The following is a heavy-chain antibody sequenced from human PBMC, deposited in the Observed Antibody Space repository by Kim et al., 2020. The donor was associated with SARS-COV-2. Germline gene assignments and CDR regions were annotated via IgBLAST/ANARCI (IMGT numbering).Heavy chain of an antibody. J-gene: IGHJ5*02. CDR3: AREGVMTTVVNSGWFDP. V-gene: IGHV4-31*03. D-gene: IGHD4-17*01. CDR2: IYYSGST. Sequence: SETLSLTCTVSGGSISSGGYYWSWIRQHPGKGLEWIGYIYYSGSTYYNPSLKSRVTISVDTSKNQFSLKLSSVTAADTAVYYCAREGVMTTVVNSGWFDPWVQGTLVNVSS. CDR1: GGSISSGGYY.